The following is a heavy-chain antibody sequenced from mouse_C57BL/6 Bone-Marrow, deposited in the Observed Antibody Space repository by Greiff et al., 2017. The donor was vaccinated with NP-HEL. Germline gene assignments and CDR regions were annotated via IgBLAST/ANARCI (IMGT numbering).Heavy chain of an antibody. CDR3: ARGRDYDVWFAY. CDR1: GYSITSGYY. Sequence: EVQLVESGPGLVKPSQSLSLTCSVTGYSITSGYYWNWIRQFPGNKLEWMGYISYDGSNNYNPSLKNRISITRDTSKNQFFLKLNSVTTEDTATYYCARGRDYDVWFAYWGQGTLVTVSA. V-gene: IGHV3-6*01. CDR2: ISYDGSN. D-gene: IGHD2-4*01. J-gene: IGHJ3*01.